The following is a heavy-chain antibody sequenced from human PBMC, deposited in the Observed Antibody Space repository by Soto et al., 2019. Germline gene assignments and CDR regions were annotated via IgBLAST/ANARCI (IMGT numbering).Heavy chain of an antibody. D-gene: IGHD6-13*01. CDR3: ARYSNNWSQTEGMDV. CDR2: IDTSGNT. V-gene: IGHV4-4*07. Sequence: PSETLSLTCTVSVDSITTYYWSWIRQPAGKGLEWIGRIDTSGNTNYNPSLKSRVTMSVDTSKKQFSLKLTSVTAADTAVYYCARYSNNWSQTEGMDVWGKRTKVTVSS. J-gene: IGHJ6*04. CDR1: VDSITTYY.